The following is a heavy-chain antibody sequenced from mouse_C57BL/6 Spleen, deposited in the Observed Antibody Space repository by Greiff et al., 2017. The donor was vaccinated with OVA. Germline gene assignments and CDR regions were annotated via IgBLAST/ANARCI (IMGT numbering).Heavy chain of an antibody. J-gene: IGHJ2*01. V-gene: IGHV1-80*01. Sequence: VQRVESGAELVKPGASVKISCKASGYAFSSYWMNWVKQRPGKGLEWIGQIYPGDGDTNYNGKFKGKATLTADKSSSTAYMQLSSLTSEDSAVYFCARERVITTVVKGFDYWGQGTTLTVSS. CDR2: IYPGDGDT. CDR1: GYAFSSYW. CDR3: ARERVITTVVKGFDY. D-gene: IGHD1-1*01.